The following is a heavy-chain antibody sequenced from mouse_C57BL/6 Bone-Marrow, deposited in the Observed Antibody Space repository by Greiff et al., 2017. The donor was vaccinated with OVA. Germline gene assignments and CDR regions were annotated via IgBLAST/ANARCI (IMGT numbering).Heavy chain of an antibody. J-gene: IGHJ3*01. CDR1: GYTFTDYE. Sequence: VQLQESGAELVRPGASVTLSCKASGYTFTDYEMNWVKQTPVHGLEWIGAIDPETGGTAYNQKFKGKAIMTADKSSSTAYMEILSLTSEDSAVYYCTRSGGYYSLFYWGQGTLVTVSA. D-gene: IGHD2-12*01. CDR2: IDPETGGT. V-gene: IGHV1-15*01. CDR3: TRSGGYYSLFY.